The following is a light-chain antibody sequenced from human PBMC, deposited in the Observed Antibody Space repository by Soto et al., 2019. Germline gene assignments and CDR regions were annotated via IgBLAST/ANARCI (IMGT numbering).Light chain of an antibody. J-gene: IGKJ2*01. V-gene: IGKV3-20*01. Sequence: EIVLTQSPGTLSLSPGGRATLSCRASQSVTNSRLAWYQQKPGQAPKVLIYGGSNRATGIPDRFSGSGSGTDFTLTISRLEPEDFVIYYCQQWSSSPRTFGQGTKLEIK. CDR2: GGS. CDR1: QSVTNSR. CDR3: QQWSSSPRT.